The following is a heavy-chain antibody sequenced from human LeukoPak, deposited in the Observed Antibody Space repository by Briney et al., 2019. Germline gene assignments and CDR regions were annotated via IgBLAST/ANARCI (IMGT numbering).Heavy chain of an antibody. Sequence: SETLSPTCTLSGGSISSYYSSWIRHPPGEGLEWIGYIYYSGSTHYNPPLKSRVTISVDTSKNQFSLKLSSVTAADTAVYYCARTPLDDCTNGVCYHWGVGYFDYWGQGTLVTVSS. CDR2: IYYSGST. CDR1: GGSISSYY. D-gene: IGHD2-8*01. CDR3: ARTPLDDCTNGVCYHWGVGYFDY. J-gene: IGHJ4*02. V-gene: IGHV4-59*01.